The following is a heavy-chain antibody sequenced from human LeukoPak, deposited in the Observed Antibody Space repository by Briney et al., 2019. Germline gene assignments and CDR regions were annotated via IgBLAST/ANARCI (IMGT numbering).Heavy chain of an antibody. Sequence: PGGSLRLSCAASGFTFSDYYMSWIRQAPGKGLEWVSYISSSGSTIYYADSVKGRFTISRDNAKNSLYLQMNSLRAEDTAVYYCARDRSERGWFGRSAPFHYYYYMDVWGKGTTVTISS. CDR3: ARDRSERGWFGRSAPFHYYYYMDV. J-gene: IGHJ6*03. V-gene: IGHV3-11*01. CDR1: GFTFSDYY. CDR2: ISSSGSTI. D-gene: IGHD3-10*01.